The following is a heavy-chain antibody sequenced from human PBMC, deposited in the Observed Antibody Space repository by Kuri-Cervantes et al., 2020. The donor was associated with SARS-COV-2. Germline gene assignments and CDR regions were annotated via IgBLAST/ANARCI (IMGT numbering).Heavy chain of an antibody. D-gene: IGHD3-22*01. Sequence: GGSLRLSCAASGFTFSSYAMRGVRQAPGKGLEWVSAIRGSGGSTYYADSVKGRFTISRDNSKNTLYLQMNSLRAEDTAVYYCAKLDPYYDSRNDWGQGTLVTVSS. CDR2: IRGSGGST. CDR3: AKLDPYYDSRND. CDR1: GFTFSSYA. V-gene: IGHV3-23*01. J-gene: IGHJ4*02.